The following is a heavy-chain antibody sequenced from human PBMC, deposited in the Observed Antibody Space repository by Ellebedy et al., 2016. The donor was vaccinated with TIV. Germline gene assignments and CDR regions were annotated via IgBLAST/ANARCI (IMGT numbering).Heavy chain of an antibody. CDR3: AGPVGGTTLYY. V-gene: IGHV3-74*01. Sequence: GESLKISCAASGFTFSNYWMHWVRQVPGKGLVWVTRIMPDGTNTIYADSVKGRFTISRDKAKNTLFLQMHDLRADDTALYYCAGPVGGTTLYYWGQGTLVTVSS. CDR2: IMPDGTNT. J-gene: IGHJ4*02. D-gene: IGHD4-17*01. CDR1: GFTFSNYW.